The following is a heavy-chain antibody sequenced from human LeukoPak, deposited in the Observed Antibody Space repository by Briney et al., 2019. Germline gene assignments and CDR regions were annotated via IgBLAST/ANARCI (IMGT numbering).Heavy chain of an antibody. J-gene: IGHJ4*02. V-gene: IGHV3-64*04. CDR1: GFTFSNYT. Sequence: GGSLRLSCSASGFTFSNYTMHWVRQAPGKGLEFVSGISSSGGNTYDADSVKGRFTISRDNSKNTLYLQVDSLRVEDTAVYYCAKGAAAPGYFDYWGQGTLVTVSS. D-gene: IGHD6-13*01. CDR3: AKGAAAPGYFDY. CDR2: ISSSGGNT.